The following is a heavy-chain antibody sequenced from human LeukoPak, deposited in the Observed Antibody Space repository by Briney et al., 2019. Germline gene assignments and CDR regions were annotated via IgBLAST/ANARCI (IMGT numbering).Heavy chain of an antibody. Sequence: SETLSLTCTVSGGSISSYYWSWIRQPPGKGLEWIGYIYYSGSTNYNPSLKSRVTISVDTSKNQFSLRLTSATAADTAVYYCARGGSYYDFWSGYYDYYYYMDVWGKGTTVTVSS. J-gene: IGHJ6*03. D-gene: IGHD3-3*01. V-gene: IGHV4-59*01. CDR3: ARGGSYYDFWSGYYDYYYYMDV. CDR1: GGSISSYY. CDR2: IYYSGST.